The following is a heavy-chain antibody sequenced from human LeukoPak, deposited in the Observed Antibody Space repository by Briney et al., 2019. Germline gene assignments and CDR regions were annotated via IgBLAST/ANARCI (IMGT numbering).Heavy chain of an antibody. Sequence: ASVKVSCKASGYTFTNYYVHWVRQAPGQGLEWIAIINPSGGSITYAQKFQGRFTVTRDTSTSTVYMDLSSLRSEDTAVYFCARDMTYYYDTRGYLGSDYWGQGTLVTVSS. CDR2: INPSGGSI. D-gene: IGHD3-22*01. V-gene: IGHV1-46*01. CDR3: ARDMTYYYDTRGYLGSDY. J-gene: IGHJ4*02. CDR1: GYTFTNYY.